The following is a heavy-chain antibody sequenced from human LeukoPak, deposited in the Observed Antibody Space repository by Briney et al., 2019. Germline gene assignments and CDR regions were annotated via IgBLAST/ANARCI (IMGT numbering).Heavy chain of an antibody. J-gene: IGHJ4*02. CDR1: GFTFSNYW. CDR3: ARDQGSGPIDS. CDR2: INSDESSI. V-gene: IGHV3-74*01. Sequence: GGSLRLSCAASGFTFSNYWIRWVRQAPGKGLVWVSRINSDESSITYADSGKGRFTISRDNAKSTLYLQMNSLRAEDTAVYYCARDQGSGPIDSWGQGTPVTVSS. D-gene: IGHD6-19*01.